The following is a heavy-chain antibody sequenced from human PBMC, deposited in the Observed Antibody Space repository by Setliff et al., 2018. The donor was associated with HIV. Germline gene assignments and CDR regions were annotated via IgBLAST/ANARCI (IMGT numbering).Heavy chain of an antibody. CDR2: IYYRGSA. V-gene: IGHV4-38-2*01. Sequence: PSETLSLTCAVSGYSISIGYYWGWVRQSPGKGLEWIGVIYYRGSAYYNLSPQSRVTLSVDTSKNSFSLHLTSVTAADTAVYFCARARGPPLPVLDFWGQGTLVTVLL. CDR3: ARARGPPLPVLDF. D-gene: IGHD3-10*01. CDR1: GYSISIGYY. J-gene: IGHJ4*02.